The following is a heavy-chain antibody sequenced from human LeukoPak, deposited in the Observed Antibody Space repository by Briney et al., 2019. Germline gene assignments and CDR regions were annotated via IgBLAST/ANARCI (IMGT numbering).Heavy chain of an antibody. Sequence: KPSETLSLTCTVSGGSISSSSYYWGWIRQPPGKGLEWIGSIYYSGSTYYNPSLKSRVTISVDTSKNQFSLKLSSVTAADTAVYYCARVLRYFDWSHLGAFDIWGQGTMVTVSS. V-gene: IGHV4-39*01. CDR3: ARVLRYFDWSHLGAFDI. D-gene: IGHD3-9*01. CDR2: IYYSGST. J-gene: IGHJ3*02. CDR1: GGSISSSSYY.